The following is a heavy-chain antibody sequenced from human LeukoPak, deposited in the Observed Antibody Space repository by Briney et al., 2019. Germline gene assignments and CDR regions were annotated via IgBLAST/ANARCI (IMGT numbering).Heavy chain of an antibody. Sequence: SVKVSCKASGGTFSSYAISWVRQAPGQGLEWMGGIIPIFGTANYAQRFQGRVTITADKSTSTAYMELSSLRSEDTAVYYCARHFYSGWYDREFDYWGRGTLVTVSS. D-gene: IGHD6-19*01. CDR1: GGTFSSYA. J-gene: IGHJ4*02. CDR3: ARHFYSGWYDREFDY. CDR2: IIPIFGTA. V-gene: IGHV1-69*06.